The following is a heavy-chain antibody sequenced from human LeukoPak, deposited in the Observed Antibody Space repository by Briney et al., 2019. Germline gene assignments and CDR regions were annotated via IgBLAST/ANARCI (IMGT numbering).Heavy chain of an antibody. Sequence: SETLSLTCAVYGGSFSGYYWSWIRQPPGKGLEWIGEINHSGSTNYNPSLKSRVTISVDTSKNQFSLKLSSVTAADTAVYYCARTQNYDFWSGSSRGWFDPWGQGTLVTVSS. CDR2: INHSGST. CDR3: ARTQNYDFWSGSSRGWFDP. D-gene: IGHD3-3*01. V-gene: IGHV4-34*01. J-gene: IGHJ5*02. CDR1: GGSFSGYY.